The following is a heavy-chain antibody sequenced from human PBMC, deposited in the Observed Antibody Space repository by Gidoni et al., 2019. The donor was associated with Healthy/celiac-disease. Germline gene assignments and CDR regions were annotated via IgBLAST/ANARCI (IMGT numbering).Heavy chain of an antibody. D-gene: IGHD3-16*02. CDR2: IKSKTDGGTT. CDR1: GFTFSNSW. CDR3: TTGPLYDYMWGSYRGVDY. Sequence: EVQLVESGGGLVKPGGSLRLSCAASGFTFSNSWMSWARQAPGKGLEWVGRIKSKTDGGTTDYAAPVKGRFTNSRDDSKNTLYLQMNSLKTEDTAVYYCTTGPLYDYMWGSYRGVDYWGQGTLVTVSS. J-gene: IGHJ4*02. V-gene: IGHV3-15*01.